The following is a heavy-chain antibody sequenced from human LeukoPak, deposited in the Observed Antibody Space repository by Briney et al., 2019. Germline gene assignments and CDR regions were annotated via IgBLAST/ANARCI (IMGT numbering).Heavy chain of an antibody. D-gene: IGHD3-22*01. CDR3: AKDNEPYYDSSGTDY. V-gene: IGHV3-30*02. Sequence: GGSLRLSCAASGFTFSSYGMHWVRQAPGKGLEWVAFIRYDGSNKYYADSVKGRFTISRDNSKNTLYLQMNSLRAEDTAVYYCAKDNEPYYDSSGTDYWGQGTLVTVSS. CDR2: IRYDGSNK. J-gene: IGHJ4*02. CDR1: GFTFSSYG.